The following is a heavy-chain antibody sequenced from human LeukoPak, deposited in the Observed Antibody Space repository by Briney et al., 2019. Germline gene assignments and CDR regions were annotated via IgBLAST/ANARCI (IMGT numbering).Heavy chain of an antibody. Sequence: GGSLRLSCAASGFTFSSYWMSWVRQAPGKGLQWVADIKQDGSEKYYVDSVKGRFTISRDNAKKSLYLQMNSLRAEDTAVYYCARDDNWNYEDYWGQGTLVTVSS. CDR3: ARDDNWNYEDY. D-gene: IGHD1-7*01. CDR2: IKQDGSEK. CDR1: GFTFSSYW. V-gene: IGHV3-7*01. J-gene: IGHJ4*02.